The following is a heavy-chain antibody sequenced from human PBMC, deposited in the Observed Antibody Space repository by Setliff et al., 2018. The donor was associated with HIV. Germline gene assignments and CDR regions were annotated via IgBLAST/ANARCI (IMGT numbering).Heavy chain of an antibody. J-gene: IGHJ6*03. D-gene: IGHD3-3*01. CDR3: ARAPYYKFWSGYSGQGYMDV. CDR2: ISSSSSYI. V-gene: IGHV3-21*01. Sequence: GGSLRLSCAASGFTFSSYSMNWVRQAPGKGLEWVSSISSSSSYIYYADPVKGRFTISRDNAKNSLYLQMNSLRAEDTAVYYCARAPYYKFWSGYSGQGYMDVWGKGTTVTVSS. CDR1: GFTFSSYS.